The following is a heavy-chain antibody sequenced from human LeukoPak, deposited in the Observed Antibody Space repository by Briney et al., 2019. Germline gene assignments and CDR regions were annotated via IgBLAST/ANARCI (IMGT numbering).Heavy chain of an antibody. CDR1: GGTFSSYG. CDR3: ARRIVGANNWFDP. Sequence: SVKVSCKASGGTFSSYGINWVRQAPGQGLEWMGGIIPIFGTANYAQKFQGRVTITADESTSTAYMELSSLRSEDTAVYYCARRIVGANNWFDPWGQGTLVTVSS. CDR2: IIPIFGTA. V-gene: IGHV1-69*13. J-gene: IGHJ5*02. D-gene: IGHD1-26*01.